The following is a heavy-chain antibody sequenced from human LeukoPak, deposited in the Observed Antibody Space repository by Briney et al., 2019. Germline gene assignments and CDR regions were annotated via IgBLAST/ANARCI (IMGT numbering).Heavy chain of an antibody. J-gene: IGHJ2*01. CDR1: GGSISSYY. V-gene: IGHV4-59*12. Sequence: KPSETLSLTCTVSGGSISSYYWSWMRQPPGKGLEWIGYISNSGNTNYNPSLKSRLTISVDTSKNQFSLKLSSVTAADTAVYYCARVQSPRTYYDFWSGYYTRYFDLWGRGTLVTVSS. D-gene: IGHD3-3*01. CDR3: ARVQSPRTYYDFWSGYYTRYFDL. CDR2: ISNSGNT.